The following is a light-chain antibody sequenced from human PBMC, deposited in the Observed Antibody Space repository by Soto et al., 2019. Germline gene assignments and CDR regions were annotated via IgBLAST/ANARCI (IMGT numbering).Light chain of an antibody. Sequence: QPVLTQSPSASASLGAWVNLTCTLSSGHSSYAIAWHQQQPEKGPRYLMKLNSDGSHSKGDGIPDRFSGSSSGAERYLTISSLQSEDEADYYCQTWVTGIQIFGGGTKLTVL. V-gene: IGLV4-69*01. CDR3: QTWVTGIQI. CDR1: SGHSSYA. CDR2: LNSDGSH. J-gene: IGLJ2*01.